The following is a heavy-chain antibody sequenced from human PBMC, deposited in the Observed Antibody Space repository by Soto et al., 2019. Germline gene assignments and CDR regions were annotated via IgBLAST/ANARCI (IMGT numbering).Heavy chain of an antibody. V-gene: IGHV5-51*01. D-gene: IGHD6-13*01. CDR1: GYTFSNFW. J-gene: IGHJ4*02. Sequence: GESLKISCQCSGYTFSNFWIGWVRQLPGQGLEWMGIIYPGDHETRYSPSFLGKVTISAETSINTAYLQWSSLEASESAFYFCARSPRSSPYFDFWGQGALVTVSS. CDR3: ARSPRSSPYFDF. CDR2: IYPGDHET.